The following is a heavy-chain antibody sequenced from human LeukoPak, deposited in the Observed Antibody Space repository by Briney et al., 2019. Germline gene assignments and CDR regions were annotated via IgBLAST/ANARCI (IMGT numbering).Heavy chain of an antibody. CDR1: GGSFSGYY. D-gene: IGHD1-26*01. CDR2: INHSGST. V-gene: IGHV4-34*01. Sequence: SETLSLTCAVYGGSFSGYYWSWLRQPPWKGREWIGEINHSGSTKYNPFLKSRVTISVDTSKNQFSLKLSCVTAADTAVYYCARHYIRYSGSYGRGLSSAGYFDLWGRGTLVTVSS. CDR3: ARHYIRYSGSYGRGLSSAGYFDL. J-gene: IGHJ2*01.